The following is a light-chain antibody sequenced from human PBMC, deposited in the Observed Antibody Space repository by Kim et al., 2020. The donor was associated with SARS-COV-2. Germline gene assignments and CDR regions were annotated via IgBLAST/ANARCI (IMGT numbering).Light chain of an antibody. Sequence: ASVGDRSTITCRASHDIRNDLGWYQQNPGRAPKRLIYGASSLQSGVPSRFSGSGSGTEFTLTISSVQPEDFATYFCLQHSTYPITFGQGTRLEIK. CDR1: HDIRND. J-gene: IGKJ5*01. CDR2: GAS. V-gene: IGKV1-17*01. CDR3: LQHSTYPIT.